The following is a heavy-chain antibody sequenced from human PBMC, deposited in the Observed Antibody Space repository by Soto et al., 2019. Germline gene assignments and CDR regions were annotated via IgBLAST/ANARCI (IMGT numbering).Heavy chain of an antibody. D-gene: IGHD3-10*01. CDR3: AVHAGFDPNYYMDV. CDR2: IYDSGST. Sequence: PAETLARTGTVSGCSISSDDYYWSWILQHPGQGLEGIGYIYDSGSTNYNPYLKSRVTISVDTSKNQFSLKLRSVTAADTAVYYCAVHAGFDPNYYMDVWGKGTTVTVSS. J-gene: IGHJ6*03. CDR1: GCSISSDDYY. V-gene: IGHV4-61*08.